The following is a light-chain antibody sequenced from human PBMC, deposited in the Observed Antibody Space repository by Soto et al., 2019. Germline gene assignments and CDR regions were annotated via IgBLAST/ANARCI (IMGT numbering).Light chain of an antibody. Sequence: DIVMTQSPDSLAVSLGERATINCKSSQSILYTSNNKNYLAWYQKKPGQPPRLLFYWASTRESGVPDRFSGSGSGTDFTLTISSLQAEDVAVYYCQQYYIPPLTFGGGTKVEI. CDR1: QSILYTSNNKNY. J-gene: IGKJ4*01. CDR3: QQYYIPPLT. V-gene: IGKV4-1*01. CDR2: WAS.